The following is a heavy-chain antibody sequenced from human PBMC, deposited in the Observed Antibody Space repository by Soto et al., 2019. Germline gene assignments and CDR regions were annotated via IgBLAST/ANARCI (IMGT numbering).Heavy chain of an antibody. Sequence: GGSLRLSCAASGFTFSSYAMSWVRQAPGKGLEWVSAISGSGGSTYYADSVKGRFTISRDNSKNTLYLQMNSLRAEDTDVYYCEKEVRATGFGYWGQGTLVTVSS. D-gene: IGHD3-10*01. J-gene: IGHJ4*02. CDR1: GFTFSSYA. V-gene: IGHV3-23*01. CDR2: ISGSGGST. CDR3: EKEVRATGFGY.